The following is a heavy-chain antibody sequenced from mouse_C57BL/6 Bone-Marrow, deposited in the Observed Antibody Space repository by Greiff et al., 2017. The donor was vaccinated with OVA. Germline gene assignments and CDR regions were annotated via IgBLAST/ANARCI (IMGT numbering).Heavy chain of an antibody. Sequence: QVQLQQPGAELVKPGASVKMSCKASGYTFTSYWITWVKQRPGQGLEWIGDIYPGSGSTNYNEKFKSKATLTVDTSSSTAYMQLSSLTSEDSAVYYCARRGDYDGPFAYWGQGTLVTVSA. CDR2: IYPGSGST. D-gene: IGHD2-4*01. CDR1: GYTFTSYW. J-gene: IGHJ3*01. V-gene: IGHV1-55*01. CDR3: ARRGDYDGPFAY.